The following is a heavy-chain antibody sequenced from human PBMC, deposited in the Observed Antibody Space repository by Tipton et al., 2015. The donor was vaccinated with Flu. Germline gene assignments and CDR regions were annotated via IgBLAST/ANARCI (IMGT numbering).Heavy chain of an antibody. D-gene: IGHD1-26*01. Sequence: QVQLVQSGAELKRPGSAVNITCKTSGYTLDRFDVTWVRQAPGQGLEWLGEITPMFGTTRYSSQYQDRVTISADESTSTVSLELRNLRSNDTAFYYCARGGGSNPIDIWGQGTLVTVSP. V-gene: IGHV1-69*01. CDR2: ITPMFGTT. J-gene: IGHJ5*02. CDR1: GYTLDRFD. CDR3: ARGGGSNPIDI.